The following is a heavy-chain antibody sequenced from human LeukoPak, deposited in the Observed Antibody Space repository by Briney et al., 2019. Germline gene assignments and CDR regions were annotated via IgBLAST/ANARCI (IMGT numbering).Heavy chain of an antibody. V-gene: IGHV4-34*01. J-gene: IGHJ4*02. D-gene: IGHD4-17*01. CDR3: ARVGYEAWREYGDPFDY. Sequence: KPSETLSLTCVVYGGSFSGYYWSWIRQPPGKGLEWIGEINHSGSTNYNPSLKSRVTISVDTSKNQFSLKLSSVTAADTAVYYCARVGYEAWREYGDPFDYWGQGTLVTVSS. CDR1: GGSFSGYY. CDR2: INHSGST.